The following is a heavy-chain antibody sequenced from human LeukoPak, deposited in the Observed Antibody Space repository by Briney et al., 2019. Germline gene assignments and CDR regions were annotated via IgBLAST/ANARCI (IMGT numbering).Heavy chain of an antibody. CDR1: GYSISSGYY. Sequence: PSETLSLTCTVSGYSISSGYYWGWIRQPPGKGLEWIGSIYYSGSTYYNPSLKSRVTLSVDTSKNQFSLKLSSVTAADTAVYYCARDLAVLRYFHFDYWGQGTLVTVSS. D-gene: IGHD3-9*01. V-gene: IGHV4-38-2*02. CDR3: ARDLAVLRYFHFDY. J-gene: IGHJ4*02. CDR2: IYYSGST.